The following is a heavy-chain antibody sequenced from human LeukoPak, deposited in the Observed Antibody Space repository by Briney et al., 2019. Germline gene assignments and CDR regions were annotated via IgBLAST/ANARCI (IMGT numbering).Heavy chain of an antibody. CDR1: GYTFTGYY. V-gene: IGHV1-2*02. Sequence: GASVNVSYKASGYTFTGYYMHWVRQAPGQGLEWMGWINPNSGGTNYAQKFQGRVTMTRDTSISTAYMELSRLRSDDTAVYYCARGRPRRLLNYYDMGGWGQGATVTVS. CDR2: INPNSGGT. J-gene: IGHJ6*02. D-gene: IGHD2-15*01. CDR3: ARGRPRRLLNYYDMGG.